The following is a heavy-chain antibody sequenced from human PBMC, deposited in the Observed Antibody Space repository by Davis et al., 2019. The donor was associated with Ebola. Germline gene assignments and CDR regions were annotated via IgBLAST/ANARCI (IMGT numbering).Heavy chain of an antibody. Sequence: SGPTLVKPTQTLTLTCTFSGFSLSTSGVGVGWIRQPPGKALEWLTLIYWDDDKGYSPSLKSRLTITKDTSKNQVVLTMTNMDPVDTATYYCAHRSSGSYNLDYWGQGTLVTVSS. CDR3: AHRSSGSYNLDY. V-gene: IGHV2-5*02. D-gene: IGHD1-26*01. CDR1: GFSLSTSGVG. CDR2: IYWDDDK. J-gene: IGHJ4*02.